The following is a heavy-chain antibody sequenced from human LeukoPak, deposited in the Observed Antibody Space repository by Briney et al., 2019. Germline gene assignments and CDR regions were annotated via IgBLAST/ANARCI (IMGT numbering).Heavy chain of an antibody. CDR1: GFTFSNYA. V-gene: IGHV3-23*01. J-gene: IGHJ6*02. CDR2: ISGSGGNT. CDR3: ATGGVYYYHGMDV. Sequence: GGALRLSCAASGFTFSNYAMTSVRQAPGKGLEWVSDISGSGGNTYYADSVKGRYVISRDNSKNTLYLQMNRLRAEDTAVYYCATGGVYYYHGMDVWGQGTTVTVSS. D-gene: IGHD3-16*01.